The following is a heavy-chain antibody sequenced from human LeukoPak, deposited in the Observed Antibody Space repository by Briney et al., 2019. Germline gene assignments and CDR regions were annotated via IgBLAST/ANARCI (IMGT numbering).Heavy chain of an antibody. J-gene: IGHJ4*02. CDR1: GFTFNRKA. Sequence: PGGSLRLSCPASGFTFNRKAISWVRQAPGKGLEWVSTICGSGDKPFYADSAKGRFTISRDNSKNMVHLQMNSLTGEDTALYYCVRRGDASSGWGDHDFWGQGALVTVSS. CDR3: VRRGDASSGWGDHDF. D-gene: IGHD6-19*01. V-gene: IGHV3-23*01. CDR2: ICGSGDKP.